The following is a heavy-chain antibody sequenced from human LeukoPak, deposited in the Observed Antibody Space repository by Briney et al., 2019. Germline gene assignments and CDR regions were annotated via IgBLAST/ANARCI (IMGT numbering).Heavy chain of an antibody. CDR1: GGSISSYY. CDR2: IYYSGYT. CDR3: ARETSQKGAHYMDV. Sequence: SETLSLTCTVSGGSISSYYWSWIRQPPGKGLKWIGNIYYSGYTTYSPSLRSGVTISVDTSKNQFSLKLSSVTAADTAVYYCARETSQKGAHYMDVWGKGTTVTVSS. J-gene: IGHJ6*03. V-gene: IGHV4-59*01. D-gene: IGHD3-16*01.